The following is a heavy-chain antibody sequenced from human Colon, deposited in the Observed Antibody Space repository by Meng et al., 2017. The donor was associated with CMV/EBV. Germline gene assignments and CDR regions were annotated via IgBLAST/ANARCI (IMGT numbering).Heavy chain of an antibody. Sequence: GASLKISCAASGFNFNSFGMHWVRQAPGKGLEWVAFIRFDAKEQYYSDSVKGRFTISRDNAMSTLYLHMDGLRPDDTAVYYCAKREASASLDYWGQGTLVTVSS. V-gene: IGHV3-30*02. CDR1: GFNFNSFG. CDR3: AKREASASLDY. CDR2: IRFDAKEQ. J-gene: IGHJ4*02. D-gene: IGHD5-24*01.